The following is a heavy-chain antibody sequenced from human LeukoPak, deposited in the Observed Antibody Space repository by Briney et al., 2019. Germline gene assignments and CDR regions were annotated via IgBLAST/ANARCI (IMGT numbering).Heavy chain of an antibody. V-gene: IGHV3-30*03. J-gene: IGHJ3*02. CDR1: GFSFSSNG. D-gene: IGHD3-9*01. CDR3: ASDPGYFDWPYSDI. CDR2: ISYDGSNK. Sequence: GRSLRLSCVASGFSFSSNGMHWVRQAPGKGLEGGAVISYDGSNKYYADSVKGRLTISRDNSKNTLYLQMNSLRAEDTAVYYCASDPGYFDWPYSDIWGEPRIVSVSS.